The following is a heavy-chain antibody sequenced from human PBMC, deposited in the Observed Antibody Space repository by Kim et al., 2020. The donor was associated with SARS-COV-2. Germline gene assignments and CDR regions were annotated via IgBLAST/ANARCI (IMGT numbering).Heavy chain of an antibody. J-gene: IGHJ4*02. CDR3: TRAYYYDSSGHSY. D-gene: IGHD3-22*01. V-gene: IGHV3-73*01. Sequence: YAASVKGRFPISRDDSKNTAYLQMNSLKTEDTAVYYCTRAYYYDSSGHSYWGQGTLVTVSS.